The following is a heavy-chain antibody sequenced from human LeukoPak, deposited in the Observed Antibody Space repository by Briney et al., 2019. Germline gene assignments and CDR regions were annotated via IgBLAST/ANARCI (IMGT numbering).Heavy chain of an antibody. CDR3: ARIKRGYSYFVQTDKNWLDP. CDR1: GGTFSSYA. J-gene: IGHJ5*02. Sequence: SSVKVSCKASGGTFSSYAISWVRQAPGQGLEWMGGIIPIFGTANYAQKFQGRVTITTDESTSSAYMELSSLRSEDTAVYYCARIKRGYSYFVQTDKNWLDPWGQGTLVTVSS. V-gene: IGHV1-69*05. CDR2: IIPIFGTA. D-gene: IGHD5-18*01.